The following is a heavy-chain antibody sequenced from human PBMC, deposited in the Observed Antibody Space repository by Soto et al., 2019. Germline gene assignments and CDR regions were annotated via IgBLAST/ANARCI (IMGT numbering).Heavy chain of an antibody. CDR1: GFTFDDYT. CDR2: ISWDGGST. Sequence: GESLRLSCAASGFTFDDYTMHWVRQAPGKGLEWVSLISWDGGSTYYADSVKGRFTISRDNSKNSLYLQMNSLRTEDTALYYCAKDEQPGNFHYYGMDVWGQGTTVTVSS. D-gene: IGHD6-13*01. CDR3: AKDEQPGNFHYYGMDV. J-gene: IGHJ6*02. V-gene: IGHV3-43*01.